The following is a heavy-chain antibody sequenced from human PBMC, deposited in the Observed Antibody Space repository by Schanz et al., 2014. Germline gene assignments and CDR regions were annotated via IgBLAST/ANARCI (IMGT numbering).Heavy chain of an antibody. CDR2: ISRDGTTS. CDR1: GFTFSDHY. Sequence: QVQLVESGGGLVKPGGSLRLSCAASGFTFSDHYMAWIRQAPGKGLEWLSYISRDGTTSYYADSVKGRFTISRDNAKNSLYLEMTSLRGEDTAVYYCARENLNWEAFDIWGQGTMVTVSS. J-gene: IGHJ3*02. V-gene: IGHV3-11*01. CDR3: ARENLNWEAFDI. D-gene: IGHD7-27*01.